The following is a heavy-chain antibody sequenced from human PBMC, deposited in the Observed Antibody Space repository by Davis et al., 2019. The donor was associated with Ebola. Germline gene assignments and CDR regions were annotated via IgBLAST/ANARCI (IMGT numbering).Heavy chain of an antibody. V-gene: IGHV5-51*01. CDR2: IYTGDSDT. CDR3: AIVDTAIKLYYFDY. D-gene: IGHD5-18*01. J-gene: IGHJ4*02. CDR1: EDSFTSYW. Sequence: GESLKISCKDSEDSFTSYWIGWVRQMPGKGLEWMGIIYTGDSDTRYSPSFRGRVTISADKSTRTAYLQWGSLKASDTAMYYCAIVDTAIKLYYFDYWGQGTLVTVSS.